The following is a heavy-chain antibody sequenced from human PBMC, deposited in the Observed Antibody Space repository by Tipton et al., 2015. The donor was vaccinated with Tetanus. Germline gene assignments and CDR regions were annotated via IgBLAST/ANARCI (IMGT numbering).Heavy chain of an antibody. Sequence: TLSLTCTVSDASISNDYWAWIRQAPGMGLEWIGYISDRGSTDYNPSLKSRVTMSLDTSKKQFSLKLSSMTAADTAVYYCARVACSSTSCYSHYFDYWGPGSLVTVSS. D-gene: IGHD2-2*01. J-gene: IGHJ4*02. CDR3: ARVACSSTSCYSHYFDY. CDR2: ISDRGST. V-gene: IGHV4-59*01. CDR1: DASISNDY.